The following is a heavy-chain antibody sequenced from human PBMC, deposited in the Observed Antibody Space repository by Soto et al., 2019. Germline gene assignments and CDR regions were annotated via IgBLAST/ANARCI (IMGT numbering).Heavy chain of an antibody. V-gene: IGHV4-59*01. Sequence: QVHLQESGPGLVKASETLSLTCTVSGGSIRSYYWTWIRQPPGKGLEWLGYIFYSGSTFYNPSLKSRVTISKHTAKSQFSLQLTSVTAADTAVYYCARGAADTTMVDSCCQGTLVTVSS. D-gene: IGHD5-18*01. J-gene: IGHJ4*02. CDR2: IFYSGST. CDR3: ARGAADTTMVDS. CDR1: GGSIRSYY.